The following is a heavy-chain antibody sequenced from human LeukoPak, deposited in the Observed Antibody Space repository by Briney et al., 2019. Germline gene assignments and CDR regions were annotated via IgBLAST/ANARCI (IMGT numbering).Heavy chain of an antibody. Sequence: PGGSLRLSCAASGFTFSSYAMSLVRQVPGKGLEWVSTISSSGGATYYADFVKGRFTISRDNSKNTLSLQMNSLSAEDTAIYYCTKWAGVSDTSNWYGPFDHWGQGTLVTVSS. CDR3: TKWAGVSDTSNWYGPFDH. CDR2: ISSSGGAT. V-gene: IGHV3-23*01. J-gene: IGHJ4*02. D-gene: IGHD6-13*01. CDR1: GFTFSSYA.